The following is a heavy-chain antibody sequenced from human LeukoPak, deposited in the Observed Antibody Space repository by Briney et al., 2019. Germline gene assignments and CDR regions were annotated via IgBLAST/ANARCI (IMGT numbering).Heavy chain of an antibody. J-gene: IGHJ4*02. V-gene: IGHV4-4*07. CDR3: ARDGMATIDT. D-gene: IGHD5-24*01. CDR1: RGSISTYY. Sequence: SETLSLTCTVSRGSISTYYWSWIRQPAGKGLEWIGRIYTSGSTNYNPSLKGRVTISVDTSKNQFSLKLSSVTAADTAVYYCARDGMATIDTWGQGTLVTVSS. CDR2: IYTSGST.